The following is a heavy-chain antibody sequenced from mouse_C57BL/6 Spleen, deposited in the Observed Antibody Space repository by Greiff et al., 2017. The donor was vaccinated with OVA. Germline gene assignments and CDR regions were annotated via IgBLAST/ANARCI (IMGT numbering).Heavy chain of an antibody. CDR3: TRDGGQLRLRGAMDY. D-gene: IGHD3-2*02. CDR1: GFTFSSYA. Sequence: EVQVVESGEGLVKPGGSLKLSCAASGFTFSSYAMSWVRQTPEKRLEWVAYISSGGDYIYYADTVKGRFTISRDNARNTLYLQMSSLKSEDTAMYYCTRDGGQLRLRGAMDYWGQGTSVTVSS. J-gene: IGHJ4*01. V-gene: IGHV5-9-1*02. CDR2: ISSGGDYI.